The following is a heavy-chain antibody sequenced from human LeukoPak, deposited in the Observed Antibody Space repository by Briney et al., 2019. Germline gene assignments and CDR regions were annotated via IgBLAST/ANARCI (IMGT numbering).Heavy chain of an antibody. CDR2: ISYDGSNR. J-gene: IGHJ4*02. CDR1: GFTFSSYG. CDR3: AKSLSDGDY. Sequence: GGSLRLSCAASGFTFSSYGMHWVRQAPGKGLEWVAVISYDGSNRYYADSVKGRFTISRDNSKNTLYLQMNSLRAEDTAVYYCAKSLSDGDYWGQGTLVTVSS. V-gene: IGHV3-30*18. D-gene: IGHD5-24*01.